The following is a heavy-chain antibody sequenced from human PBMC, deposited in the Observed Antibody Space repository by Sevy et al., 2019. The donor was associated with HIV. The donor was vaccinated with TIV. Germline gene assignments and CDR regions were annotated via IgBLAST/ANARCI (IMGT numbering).Heavy chain of an antibody. CDR2: IYYSGST. CDR3: ARGYEGGYYYGSGSYPGNWFDP. D-gene: IGHD3-10*01. V-gene: IGHV4-39*01. CDR1: GGSISSSSYY. Sequence: SETLSLTCTVSGGSISSSSYYWGWIRQPPGKGLEWIGSIYYSGSTNYNPSLKSRVTISVDTSKNQFSLKLSSVTAADTAVYYCARGYEGGYYYGSGSYPGNWFDPWGQGTLVIVSS. J-gene: IGHJ5*02.